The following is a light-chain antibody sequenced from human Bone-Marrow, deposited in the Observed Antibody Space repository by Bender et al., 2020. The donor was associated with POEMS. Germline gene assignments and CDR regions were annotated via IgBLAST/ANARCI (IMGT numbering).Light chain of an antibody. CDR3: CSYAGTITPYV. CDR2: EVS. J-gene: IGLJ1*01. V-gene: IGLV2-23*02. CDR1: SSDVGNYNL. Sequence: QSALTQPRSVSGSPGQSVTISCTGTSSDVGNYNLVSWYQQHPGKAPKLMIFEVSERPSGVSNRFSGSKSGNTASLTISGLQAEDEADYYCCSYAGTITPYVFGTGTKVSVL.